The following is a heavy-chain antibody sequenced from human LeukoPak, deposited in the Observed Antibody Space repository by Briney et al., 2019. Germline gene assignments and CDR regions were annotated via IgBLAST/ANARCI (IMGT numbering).Heavy chain of an antibody. CDR3: ARGCSTSCSMVRGGPFN. V-gene: IGHV3-7*01. D-gene: IGHD2-2*01. CDR1: GFTFSSYA. J-gene: IGHJ4*02. CDR2: IKQDGSEK. Sequence: GGSLRLSCAASGFTFSSYAMSWVRQTPGKGLEWVANIKQDGSEKYYVDSVKGRFTISRDNAKNSLYLQMNSLRAEDTAVYYCARGCSTSCSMVRGGPFNWGQGTLVTVSS.